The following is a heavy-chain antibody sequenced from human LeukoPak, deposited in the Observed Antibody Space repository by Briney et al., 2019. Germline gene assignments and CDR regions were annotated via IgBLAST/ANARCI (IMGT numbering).Heavy chain of an antibody. CDR3: ARVGGITMIVVLITDAFDI. J-gene: IGHJ3*02. V-gene: IGHV4-59*12. Sequence: SETLSLTCTVSGGSISSYYWSWIRQPPGKGLEWIGSMYYSGSTYYNPSLKSRVTISVDTSKNQFSLKLRSVTAADTAVYYCARVGGITMIVVLITDAFDIWGQGTMVTVSS. D-gene: IGHD3-22*01. CDR2: MYYSGST. CDR1: GGSISSYY.